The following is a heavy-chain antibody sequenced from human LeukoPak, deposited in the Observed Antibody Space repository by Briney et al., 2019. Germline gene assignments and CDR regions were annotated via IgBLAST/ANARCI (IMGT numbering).Heavy chain of an antibody. J-gene: IGHJ3*02. CDR3: ARGRLGYCSSTSCEDAFDI. CDR2: IYYSGST. Sequence: SETLSLTCTVSGGSISSGGYYWSWIRQHPGKGLEWLGYIYYSGSTYYNPSLKSRVTISVETSKNQFSLKLSSVTAADTAVYYCARGRLGYCSSTSCEDAFDIWGQGTMVTVSS. V-gene: IGHV4-31*03. CDR1: GGSISSGGYY. D-gene: IGHD2-2*01.